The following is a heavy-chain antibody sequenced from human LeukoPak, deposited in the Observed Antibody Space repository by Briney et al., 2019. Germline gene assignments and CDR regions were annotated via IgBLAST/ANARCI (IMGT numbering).Heavy chain of an antibody. J-gene: IGHJ5*02. CDR3: ARGHLDDFWSAPQRWFDP. Sequence: PSETLSPTCTVSGGSISSSSYYWGWIRRPPGKGLEWIGSIYYSGSTYYNPSLKSRVTISVDTSKNQFSLKLSSVTAADTAVYYCARGHLDDFWSAPQRWFDPWGQGTLVTVSS. D-gene: IGHD3-3*01. CDR2: IYYSGST. V-gene: IGHV4-39*07. CDR1: GGSISSSSYY.